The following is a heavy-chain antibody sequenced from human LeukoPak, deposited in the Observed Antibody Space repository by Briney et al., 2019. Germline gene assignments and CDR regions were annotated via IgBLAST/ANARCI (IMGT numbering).Heavy chain of an antibody. CDR2: ISSSSSYI. CDR1: GFTSSSYS. D-gene: IGHD2-2*01. Sequence: GGSLRLSCAASGFTSSSYSMNWVRQAPGKGLEWVSSISSSSSYIYYADSVKGRFTISRDNAKNSLYLQMNSLRVEDTAVYYCARSSLGYCSSTSCYRSIDYWGQGTLVTVSS. CDR3: ARSSLGYCSSTSCYRSIDY. V-gene: IGHV3-21*01. J-gene: IGHJ4*02.